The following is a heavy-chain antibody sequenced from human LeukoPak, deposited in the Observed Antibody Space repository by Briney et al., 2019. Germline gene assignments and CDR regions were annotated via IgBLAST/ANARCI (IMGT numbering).Heavy chain of an antibody. Sequence: GESLKISCKGSGYSFTSYWIGWVRQMPGKGLEWMGIVYPGDSDTRYSPSFQGQVTISADKSISTAYLQWSSLKASDTAMYYCARVGVNTMVRGLIITYEFDYWGQGTLVTVSS. CDR3: ARVGVNTMVRGLIITYEFDY. CDR2: VYPGDSDT. J-gene: IGHJ4*02. D-gene: IGHD3-10*01. V-gene: IGHV5-51*01. CDR1: GYSFTSYW.